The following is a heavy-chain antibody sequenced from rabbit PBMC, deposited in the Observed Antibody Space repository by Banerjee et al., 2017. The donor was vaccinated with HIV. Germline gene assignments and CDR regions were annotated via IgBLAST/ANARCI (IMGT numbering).Heavy chain of an antibody. J-gene: IGHJ4*01. D-gene: IGHD4-1*01. CDR2: IYTGSGST. CDR1: GFSFSSAYD. V-gene: IGHV1S40*01. CDR3: ARDLAGAIGWNFNL. Sequence: QSLEESGGDLVKPGASLTLTCTASGFSFSSAYDMCWVRQAPGKGLEWIACIYTGSGSTWYANWAKGRFTISKTSSTTVTLQMTSLTAADTATYFCARDLAGAIGWNFNLWGPGTLVTVS.